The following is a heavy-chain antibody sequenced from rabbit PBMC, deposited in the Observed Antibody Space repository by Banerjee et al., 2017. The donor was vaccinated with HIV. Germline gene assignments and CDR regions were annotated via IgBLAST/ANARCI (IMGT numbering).Heavy chain of an antibody. CDR1: GFSFSSSYW. CDR2: IYAGSSGST. D-gene: IGHD8-1*01. Sequence: QSLEESGGDLVKPGASLTLTCTASGFSFSSSYWICWVRQAPGKGLEWIGCIYAGSSGSTYYASWAKDRFTISKTSSTTVTLQMTSLTAADTATYFCARRAGSSDWALDLWGPGTLVTVS. V-gene: IGHV1S40*01. J-gene: IGHJ6*01. CDR3: ARRAGSSDWALDL.